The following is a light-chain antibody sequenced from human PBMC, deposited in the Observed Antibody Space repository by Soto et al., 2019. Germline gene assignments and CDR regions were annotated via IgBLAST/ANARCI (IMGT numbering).Light chain of an antibody. J-gene: IGLJ2*01. CDR3: AAWDDSLRSPV. CDR2: TNN. Sequence: QSVLTQPPSASGAPGQRVTISCSGSDSNVGSTAVNWYQQVPGTAPKLLIHTNNRRPSGVSDRFSGSKSGTSASLAISGVQSEDEAVYYCAAWDDSLRSPVFGGGTKVTVL. CDR1: DSNVGSTA. V-gene: IGLV1-44*01.